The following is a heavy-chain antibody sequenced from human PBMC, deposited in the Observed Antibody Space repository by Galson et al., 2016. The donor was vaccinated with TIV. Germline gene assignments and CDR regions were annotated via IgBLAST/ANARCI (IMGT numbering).Heavy chain of an antibody. D-gene: IGHD2-21*02. J-gene: IGHJ4*02. CDR3: ARSQSCGGDCYYFDY. V-gene: IGHV1-46*01. CDR2: INPSGGGT. CDR1: GYTVTTYY. Sequence: QSGAEVKKPGESLKISCKASGYTVTTYYMHWVRQGPGQGLEWMEIINPSGGGTTYAQNYQGKITMTRDTSTSTVYMALIRLRTEDTAVYYCARSQSCGGDCYYFDYWGRGTLVTVSS.